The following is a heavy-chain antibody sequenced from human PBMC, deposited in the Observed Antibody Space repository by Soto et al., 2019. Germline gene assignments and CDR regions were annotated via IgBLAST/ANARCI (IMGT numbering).Heavy chain of an antibody. V-gene: IGHV5-51*01. Sequence: GESLQISCKVSGYIFSNYWIGWVRQTPGKDLEWMGIIYPGDSDTTYSPSFQGQVTLSVDKSISTAYLQWTSLQASDTAIYYCARRDFYDSSGYPFDYWGQGTPVTVSS. CDR3: ARRDFYDSSGYPFDY. CDR1: GYIFSNYW. D-gene: IGHD3-22*01. CDR2: IYPGDSDT. J-gene: IGHJ4*02.